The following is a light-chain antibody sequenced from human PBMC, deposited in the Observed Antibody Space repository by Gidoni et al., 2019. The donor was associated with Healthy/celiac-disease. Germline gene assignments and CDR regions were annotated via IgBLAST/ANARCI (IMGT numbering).Light chain of an antibody. CDR3: SSYTSSSTVV. CDR2: EVS. Sequence: QSALTQPASVSGSPGQSITISCTVTSSDVVGYNYVSWYQQHPGKAPKLIIYEVSNRPSGVSNRFSGSKSGNTASLTISGLQAEDEADYYCSSYTSSSTVVFGGGTKLTVL. V-gene: IGLV2-14*01. J-gene: IGLJ2*01. CDR1: SSDVVGYNY.